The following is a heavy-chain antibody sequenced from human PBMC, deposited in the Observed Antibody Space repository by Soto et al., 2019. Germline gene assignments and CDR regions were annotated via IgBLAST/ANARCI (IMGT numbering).Heavy chain of an antibody. CDR2: IYYSGST. J-gene: IGHJ4*02. CDR1: GGSISSYY. D-gene: IGHD3-10*01. Sequence: PSETLSLTCTVSGGSISSYYWSWIRQPPGKGLEWIGYIYYSGSTNYNPSLKSRVTISVDTSKNQFSLKLSSVTAADTAVYYCERGQYYGSGSYYNNDYWGQGTLVTVSS. V-gene: IGHV4-59*01. CDR3: ERGQYYGSGSYYNNDY.